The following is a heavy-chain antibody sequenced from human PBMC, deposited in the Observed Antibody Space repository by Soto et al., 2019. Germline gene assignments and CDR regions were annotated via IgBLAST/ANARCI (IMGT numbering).Heavy chain of an antibody. CDR3: ARCLKYSSPDY. J-gene: IGHJ4*02. CDR2: IYSSGST. V-gene: IGHV4-59*01. D-gene: IGHD6-13*01. CDR1: GGSINYYY. Sequence: LSLTCTVSGGSINYYYWSWIRQPPGKGLEWIGYIYSSGSTNYNPSLKSRVTISVDTSKNQFSLRLSSVTAADTAVYYCARCLKYSSPDYWGQGTLVTVSS.